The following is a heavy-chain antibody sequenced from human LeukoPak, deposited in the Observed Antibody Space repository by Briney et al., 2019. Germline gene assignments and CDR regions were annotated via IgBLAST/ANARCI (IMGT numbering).Heavy chain of an antibody. CDR3: ARGRFNYDNSGYSSFYH. J-gene: IGHJ4*02. Sequence: GRSLRLSCAASGFTFDDYAMHWVRQAPGKGLEWVSGISWNSGSIGYADSVKGRFTISRDNAKSSLYLQMNSLRADDTAVYYCARGRFNYDNSGYSSFYHWGQGTLVTVSS. CDR2: ISWNSGSI. V-gene: IGHV3-9*01. CDR1: GFTFDDYA. D-gene: IGHD3-22*01.